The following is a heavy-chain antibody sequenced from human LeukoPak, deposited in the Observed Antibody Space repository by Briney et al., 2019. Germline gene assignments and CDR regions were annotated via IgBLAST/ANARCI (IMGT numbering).Heavy chain of an antibody. D-gene: IGHD3-3*01. V-gene: IGHV3-74*01. CDR2: INSDGSST. J-gene: IGHJ4*02. CDR1: GFTFSSYW. Sequence: PGGSLRLSCAASGFTFSSYWMHWVRQAPGKGLVWVSRINSDGSSTSYADSVKGRFTISRDNAKNTLYLQMNSLRAEDTAVYYCASREGYYSHFDYWGQGTLVTVSS. CDR3: ASREGYYSHFDY.